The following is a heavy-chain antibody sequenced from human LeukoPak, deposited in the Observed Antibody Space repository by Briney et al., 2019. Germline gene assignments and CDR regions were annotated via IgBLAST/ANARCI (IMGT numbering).Heavy chain of an antibody. V-gene: IGHV3-23*01. J-gene: IGHJ4*02. CDR1: GFTFSSYG. D-gene: IGHD3-22*01. CDR3: AKASRIPHYYDSSGYSDY. CDR2: ISGSGGST. Sequence: GGSLRLSCAASGFTFSSYGMSWVRQAPGKGLEWVSAISGSGGSTYYADSVKGRFTISRDNSKNTLYLQMNSLRAEDTAVYYCAKASRIPHYYDSSGYSDYWGQGTLVTVSS.